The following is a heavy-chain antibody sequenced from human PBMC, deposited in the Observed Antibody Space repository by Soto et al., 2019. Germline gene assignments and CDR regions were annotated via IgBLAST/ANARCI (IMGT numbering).Heavy chain of an antibody. CDR3: ARVVPGAEAWFGP. J-gene: IGHJ5*02. CDR1: GYTFSNYG. V-gene: IGHV1-18*01. Sequence: ASVKVSCKTSGYTFSNYGITWVRQAPGQPLEWLGWISLYSDGANYAQKFQGGVSMTTDTSTTTAYMELRSLRSDDTAVYYCARVVPGAEAWFGPWGQGTLVTVSS. D-gene: IGHD2-2*01. CDR2: ISLYSDGA.